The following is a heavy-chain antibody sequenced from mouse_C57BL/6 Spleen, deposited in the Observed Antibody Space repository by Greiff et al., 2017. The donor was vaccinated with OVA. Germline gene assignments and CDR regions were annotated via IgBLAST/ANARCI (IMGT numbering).Heavy chain of an antibody. CDR3: ATSSTVVPSSYAMDY. CDR2: IYPGSGNT. V-gene: IGHV1-76*01. CDR1: GYTFTDYY. D-gene: IGHD1-1*01. J-gene: IGHJ4*01. Sequence: QVQLQQSGAELVRPGASVKLSCKASGYTFTDYYINWVKQRPGQGLEWIARIYPGSGNTYYNEKFKGKATLTAEKSSSTAYMQLSSLTSEDSAVYFCATSSTVVPSSYAMDYWGQGTSVTVSS.